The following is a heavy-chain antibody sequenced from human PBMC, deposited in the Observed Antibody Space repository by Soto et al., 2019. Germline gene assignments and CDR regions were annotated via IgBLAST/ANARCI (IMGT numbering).Heavy chain of an antibody. J-gene: IGHJ4*02. D-gene: IGHD3-22*01. V-gene: IGHV4-31*03. Sequence: QVQLQESGPGLVKPSQTLSLTCTVSGGSISSGGYYWSWIRQHPGKGLEWIGYIYYSGSTYYNPSLKSRVTISVDTSKNQFSLKLSSVTAADTAVYYCARFGPPRNYYDSSGYYPTSFDYWCQGTLVTVSS. CDR1: GGSISSGGYY. CDR2: IYYSGST. CDR3: ARFGPPRNYYDSSGYYPTSFDY.